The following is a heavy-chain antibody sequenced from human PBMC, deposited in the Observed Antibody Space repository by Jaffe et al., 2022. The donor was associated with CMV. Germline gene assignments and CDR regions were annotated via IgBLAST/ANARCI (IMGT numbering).Heavy chain of an antibody. CDR1: GFTFDDYT. Sequence: EVQLVESGGVVVQPGGSLRLSCAASGFTFDDYTMHWVRQAPGKGLEWVSLISWDGGSTYYADSVKGRFTISRDNSKNSLYLQMNSLRTEDTALYYCAKDTGYSYGYYFDYWGQGTLVTVSS. CDR3: AKDTGYSYGYYFDY. D-gene: IGHD5-18*01. CDR2: ISWDGGST. V-gene: IGHV3-43*01. J-gene: IGHJ4*02.